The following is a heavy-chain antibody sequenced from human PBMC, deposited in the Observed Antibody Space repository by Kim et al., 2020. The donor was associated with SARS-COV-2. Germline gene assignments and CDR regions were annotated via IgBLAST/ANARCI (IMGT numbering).Heavy chain of an antibody. CDR3: ARDRQRAGTGVDY. V-gene: IGHV6-1*01. Sequence: YALPVKSRITINPDTAQNQFSLQLNSVTPEDTAVYYCARDRQRAGTGVDYWGQGTLVTVSS. D-gene: IGHD6-19*01. J-gene: IGHJ4*02.